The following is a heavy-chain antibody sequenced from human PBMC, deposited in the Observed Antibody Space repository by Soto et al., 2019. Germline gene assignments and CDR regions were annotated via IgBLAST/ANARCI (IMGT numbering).Heavy chain of an antibody. V-gene: IGHV4-59*01. CDR1: GGSISTYY. CDR3: ARLNSGYYYYYGMDV. CDR2: IYYSGST. D-gene: IGHD3-10*01. Sequence: ASETLSLTCTVSGGSISTYYWSWIRQPPGEGLEWIGYIYYSGSTNYNPSLKSRVTISVDTSKNQFSLKLSSVTAADTAVYYCARLNSGYYYYYGMDVWGQGTTVTVSS. J-gene: IGHJ6*02.